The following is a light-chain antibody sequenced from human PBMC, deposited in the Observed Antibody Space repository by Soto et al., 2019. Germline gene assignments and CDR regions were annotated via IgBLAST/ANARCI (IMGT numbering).Light chain of an antibody. J-gene: IGKJ1*01. CDR3: QQYGSSRWT. Sequence: EIVLTQSPGTLSGSPGERATLSGMGSQSVGSSYLAWYQQKPGQAPRLLIYGASSRATGIPDRFSGSGSGTDFTLTISRLEPEDFAVYYCQQYGSSRWTFGQGTKVDIK. V-gene: IGKV3-20*01. CDR2: GAS. CDR1: QSVGSSY.